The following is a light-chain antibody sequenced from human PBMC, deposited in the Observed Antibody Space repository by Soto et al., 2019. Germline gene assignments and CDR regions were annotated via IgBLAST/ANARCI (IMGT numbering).Light chain of an antibody. CDR3: LQLKSYPRT. V-gene: IGKV1-9*01. Sequence: DVQLTQSPSFLSASIGDRVTITCRASQGIDNFLAWYQQRPGKAPRLLIYAASTLQSGVPSSFSGSGSGTEFTLTISSLQPEDFATYYCLQLKSYPRTFGQGTKVEIK. CDR1: QGIDNF. CDR2: AAS. J-gene: IGKJ1*01.